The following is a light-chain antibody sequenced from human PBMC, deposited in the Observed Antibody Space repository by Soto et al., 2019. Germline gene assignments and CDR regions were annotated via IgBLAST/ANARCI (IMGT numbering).Light chain of an antibody. V-gene: IGKV3-15*01. J-gene: IGKJ5*01. Sequence: EIVMTQSPGTLSLSQGERATLSCRASQTIDNTLACYQRKPGHAARLLIYDASTRATGVLARFSGSGSGTDFTLTIISRLSHEFAADYCQHDNDWSLTFGQGTRLEVK. CDR2: DAS. CDR3: QHDNDWSLT. CDR1: QTIDNT.